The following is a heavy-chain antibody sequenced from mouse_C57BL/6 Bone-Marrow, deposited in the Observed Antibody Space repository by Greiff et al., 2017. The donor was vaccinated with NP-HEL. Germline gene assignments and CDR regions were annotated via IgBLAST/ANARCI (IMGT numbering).Heavy chain of an antibody. J-gene: IGHJ1*03. Sequence: VQLQQPGAELVMPGASVKLSCKASGYTFTSYWMHWVKQRPGQGLEWIGEIDPSDSYTNYNQKFKGKSTLTVDKSSSTAYMQLSSLTSEDSAVYYCARGMDGSSYWYFDVWGTGTTVTVSS. D-gene: IGHD1-1*01. CDR2: IDPSDSYT. CDR1: GYTFTSYW. CDR3: ARGMDGSSYWYFDV. V-gene: IGHV1-69*01.